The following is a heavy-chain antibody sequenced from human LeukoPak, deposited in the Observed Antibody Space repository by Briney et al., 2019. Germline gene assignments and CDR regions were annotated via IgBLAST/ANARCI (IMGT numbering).Heavy chain of an antibody. V-gene: IGHV4-39*01. CDR3: AMYSSSWHYFDY. CDR2: IYYSGDT. D-gene: IGHD6-13*01. J-gene: IGHJ4*02. CDR1: GGAISSTNYY. Sequence: SETLSLTCTVSGGAISSTNYYWGWIRQAPGKGLEWIGNIYYSGDTFYNPSLKSRVTISVDTSKNQFSLKLSSVTAADTAVYYCAMYSSSWHYFDYWGQGTLVTVSS.